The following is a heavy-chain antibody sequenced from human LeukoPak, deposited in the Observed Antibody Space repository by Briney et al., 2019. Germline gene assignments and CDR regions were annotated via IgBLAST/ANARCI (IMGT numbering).Heavy chain of an antibody. Sequence: GRSLRLSCAASGFTFSSYGMHWVRQAPGKGLEWVAVISYDGSNKYYADSVKGRFTISRDNSKNTLYLQMNSLRAEDTAVYYCAKDRRPVGARSGPDYWGQGTLVTVSS. CDR1: GFTFSSYG. V-gene: IGHV3-30*18. CDR3: AKDRRPVGARSGPDY. D-gene: IGHD1-26*01. CDR2: ISYDGSNK. J-gene: IGHJ4*02.